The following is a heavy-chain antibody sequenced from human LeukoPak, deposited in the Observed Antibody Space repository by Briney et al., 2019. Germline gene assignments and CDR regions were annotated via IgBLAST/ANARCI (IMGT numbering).Heavy chain of an antibody. CDR3: ARTYYYDSSGYYQE. CDR1: GGSISSYY. Sequence: TSETLSLTCTVSGGSISSYYWSWIRQPPGKGLEWIGYIYYSGSTNYNPSLKSRVTISVDTSKNQFSLKLSSVTAADTAVYYCARTYYYDSSGYYQEWGQGTLVTVSS. V-gene: IGHV4-59*08. D-gene: IGHD3-22*01. J-gene: IGHJ4*02. CDR2: IYYSGST.